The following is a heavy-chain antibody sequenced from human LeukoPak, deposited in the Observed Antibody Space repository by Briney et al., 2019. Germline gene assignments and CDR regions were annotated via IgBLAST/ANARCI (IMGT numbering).Heavy chain of an antibody. Sequence: GESLKISCKGSGYSFTSYWIGWVRQMPGKGLEWMGIIYPGDSDTRYSPSFQGQVTISADKSISTAYLQWSSLKASDTAMYYCARHVPGSYREYYFDYWGQGTLVTVSS. CDR2: IYPGDSDT. CDR3: ARHVPGSYREYYFDY. J-gene: IGHJ4*02. D-gene: IGHD1-26*01. V-gene: IGHV5-51*01. CDR1: GYSFTSYW.